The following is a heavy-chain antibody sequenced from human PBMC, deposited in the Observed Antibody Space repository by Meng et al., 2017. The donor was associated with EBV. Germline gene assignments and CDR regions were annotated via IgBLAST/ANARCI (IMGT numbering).Heavy chain of an antibody. Sequence: QVQLGHVGAEVKKPGSSVKGSCKASGGTFSSYAISWVRQAPGQGLEWMGGIIPIFGTANYAQKFQGRVTITADKSTSTAYMELSSLRSEDTAVYYCARAEIAAAGRLDYWGQGTLVTVSS. V-gene: IGHV1-69*06. CDR2: IIPIFGTA. CDR1: GGTFSSYA. J-gene: IGHJ4*02. CDR3: ARAEIAAAGRLDY. D-gene: IGHD6-13*01.